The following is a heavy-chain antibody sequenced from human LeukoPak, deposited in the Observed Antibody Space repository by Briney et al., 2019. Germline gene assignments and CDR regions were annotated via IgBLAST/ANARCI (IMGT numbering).Heavy chain of an antibody. CDR1: GYSISNDYY. Sequence: SETLSLTCVVSGYSISNDYYGGWRRQPPGKGLEGIGNIYDRGGSYYNPSLKSPFTIFVDTSKNQFSLKLSSVTAADTAVYYCAKARTTGIHHCFDPWGQGNLVTVSS. CDR2: IYDRGGS. CDR3: AKARTTGIHHCFDP. V-gene: IGHV4-38-2*01. D-gene: IGHD1-1*01. J-gene: IGHJ5*02.